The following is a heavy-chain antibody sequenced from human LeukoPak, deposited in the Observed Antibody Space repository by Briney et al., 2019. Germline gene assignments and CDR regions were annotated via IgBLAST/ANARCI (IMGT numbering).Heavy chain of an antibody. CDR1: GGSISSYY. J-gene: IGHJ4*02. V-gene: IGHV4-59*01. CDR2: IYYSGST. CDR3: AVNLGGGANFDY. D-gene: IGHD1-26*01. Sequence: SETLSLTCTVSGGSISSYYWSWIRQPPGKGLEWIEYIYYSGSTNYNPSLKSRVTISVDTSKNQFSLKLSSVSAADTAVYYCAVNLGGGANFDYWGQRTQITVSS.